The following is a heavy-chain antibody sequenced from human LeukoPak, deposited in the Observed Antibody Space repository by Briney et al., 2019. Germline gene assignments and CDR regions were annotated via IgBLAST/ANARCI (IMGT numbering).Heavy chain of an antibody. CDR2: ISTSSSYM. V-gene: IGHV3-21*04. CDR3: AKSKYYYDSSGYYFDY. Sequence: GGSLRLSCAASGFTFSSYTMSWVRQAPGKGLEWVSSISTSSSYMYYGDSVKGRFAISRDNSKNTLYLQMNSLRAEDTAVYYCAKSKYYYDSSGYYFDYWGQGTLVTVSS. J-gene: IGHJ4*02. CDR1: GFTFSSYT. D-gene: IGHD3-22*01.